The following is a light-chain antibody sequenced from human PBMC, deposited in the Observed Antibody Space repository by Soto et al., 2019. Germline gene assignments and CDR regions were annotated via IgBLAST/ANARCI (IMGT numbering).Light chain of an antibody. CDR2: GAS. CDR3: QQGGNWPVT. J-gene: IGKJ5*01. V-gene: IGKV3D-11*01. CDR1: QDVGTY. Sequence: VLTQSPVTLSLSPGERVTLSCRASQDVGTYVAWYQVRGGQAPRLLISGASKRATGIPDRINGGGSGADLTLTINSLKAEDSGVYFCQQGGNWPVTFGQGTRVEIK.